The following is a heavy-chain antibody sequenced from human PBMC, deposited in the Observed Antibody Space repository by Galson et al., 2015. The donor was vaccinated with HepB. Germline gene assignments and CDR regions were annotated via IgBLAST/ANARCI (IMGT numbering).Heavy chain of an antibody. CDR2: INPITGGT. J-gene: IGHJ4*02. CDR3: ARDIVVLAPNTEAYYSDS. Sequence: SVKVSCKASGYTFTGYYMHWVRQAPGQGLEWMGWINPITGGTNYAQNFQGRVTMSRDTSISTAYMELSTLRSDDTAMYYCARDIVVLAPNTEAYYSDSWGQGTLVTVSS. D-gene: IGHD2-2*01. V-gene: IGHV1-2*02. CDR1: GYTFTGYY.